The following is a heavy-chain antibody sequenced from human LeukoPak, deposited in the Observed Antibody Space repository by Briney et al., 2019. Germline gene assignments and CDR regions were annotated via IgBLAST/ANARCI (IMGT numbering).Heavy chain of an antibody. Sequence: GGSLRLSCAASGFTFSSYGMHWVRQAPGKGLEWVAFIRYDGSNKYYADSVKGRFTISRDNSKNTLYLQMNSLRAEDTAVYYCVRVEYSGPNFLFDLWGRGTPVTVSS. J-gene: IGHJ4*02. CDR1: GFTFSSYG. V-gene: IGHV3-30*02. D-gene: IGHD1-26*01. CDR2: IRYDGSNK. CDR3: VRVEYSGPNFLFDL.